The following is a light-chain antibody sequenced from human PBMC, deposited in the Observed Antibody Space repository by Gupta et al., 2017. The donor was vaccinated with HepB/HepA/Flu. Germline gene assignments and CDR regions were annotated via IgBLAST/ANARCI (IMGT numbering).Light chain of an antibody. CDR3: QQRNSYPIT. J-gene: IGKJ5*01. CDR2: AAS. V-gene: IGKV1-9*01. CDR1: QGISSY. Sequence: DIQLTHSPSFLSASVGDRVTITCRASQGISSYLAWYQQKPGKAPKLLIYAASTLQSGVPSRFSGSGSGTEFTLTISSLQPEDFATYYCQQRNSYPITFGQGTRLEIK.